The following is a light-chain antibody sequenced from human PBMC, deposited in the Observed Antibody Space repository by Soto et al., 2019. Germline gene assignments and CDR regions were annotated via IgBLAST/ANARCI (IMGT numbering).Light chain of an antibody. Sequence: QSVLTQSPSASVTPGQRVTISCSGSRSNIGTYAVNWYQQLPGAAPTLLIFRNHQRPSGVPDRFSGSKSGTSASLAISGPQAEDEADSYCTAWDESLRAVVFGGGTKLTVL. CDR2: RNH. J-gene: IGLJ2*01. CDR1: RSNIGTYA. V-gene: IGLV1-44*01. CDR3: TAWDESLRAVV.